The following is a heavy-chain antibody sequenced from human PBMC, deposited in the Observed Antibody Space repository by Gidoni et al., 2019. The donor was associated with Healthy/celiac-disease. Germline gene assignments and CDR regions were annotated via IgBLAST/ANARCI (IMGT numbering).Heavy chain of an antibody. J-gene: IGHJ4*02. CDR2: INHSGST. CDR1: GGFSSGYY. Sequence: QVQLQPWGAGLLKPSETLSLTSAVYGGFSSGYYWSWIRRPPGKGLEWIGEINHSGSTNYNPTLKSRVTISVDTSKNQFSLKLSSVTGTDTAVYYCARRCSGGSGYCRRNFDYWGQGTLVTVSS. D-gene: IGHD2-15*01. CDR3: ARRCSGGSGYCRRNFDY. V-gene: IGHV4-34*01.